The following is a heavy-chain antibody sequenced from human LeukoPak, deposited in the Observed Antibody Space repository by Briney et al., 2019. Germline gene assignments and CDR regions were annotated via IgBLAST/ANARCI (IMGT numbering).Heavy chain of an antibody. Sequence: PGGSLRLSCAASAFTISDSDMSWVRQAPGKGLEWVSIIYTADTTYYIDSVKGRFTISRDNSKNTLYLQMNSLRVDDTAIYFYARSAAFGTTGAFHIWGHGAMVTVSS. CDR2: IYTADTT. CDR3: ARSAAFGTTGAFHI. D-gene: IGHD2-2*01. J-gene: IGHJ3*02. CDR1: AFTISDSD. V-gene: IGHV3-53*01.